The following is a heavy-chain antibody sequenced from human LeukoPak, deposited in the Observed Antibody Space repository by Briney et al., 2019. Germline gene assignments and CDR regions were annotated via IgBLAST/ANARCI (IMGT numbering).Heavy chain of an antibody. V-gene: IGHV4-34*01. D-gene: IGHD4-17*01. CDR1: GGSFSGYY. CDR3: ARGGMTTVRISFDY. Sequence: PSETLSLTRAVYGGSFSGYYWSWIRQPPGKGLEWIGEINHSGSTNYNPSLKSRVTISVDTSKNQFSLKLSSVTAADTAVYYCARGGMTTVRISFDYWGQGALVTVSS. J-gene: IGHJ4*02. CDR2: INHSGST.